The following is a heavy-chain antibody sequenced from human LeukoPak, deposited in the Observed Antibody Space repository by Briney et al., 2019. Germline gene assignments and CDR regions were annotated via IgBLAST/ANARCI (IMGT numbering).Heavy chain of an antibody. Sequence: GGSLRLSCAASGFTFSSFDKHWVRQPTGQGLEWVSTIGTASDTYYSGSVERRFTLSRDNAKNSLYLQMNSLTAGDTAVYYCARGPPRGKYYYMDVWGKGTTVTVSS. CDR3: ARGPPRGKYYYMDV. CDR1: GFTFSSFD. D-gene: IGHD1-1*01. J-gene: IGHJ6*03. V-gene: IGHV3-13*01. CDR2: IGTASDT.